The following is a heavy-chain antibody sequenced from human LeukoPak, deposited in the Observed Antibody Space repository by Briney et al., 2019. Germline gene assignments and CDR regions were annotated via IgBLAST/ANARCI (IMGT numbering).Heavy chain of an antibody. CDR1: GFTFSTYN. V-gene: IGHV3-21*01. D-gene: IGHD1-26*01. CDR3: ARDVGASAPDAFDI. Sequence: PGGSLRLSCAASGFTFSTYNRNWVRQAPGKGLEGVSSISSSSNYIYYADSVKGRFTISRDNAKNSLYLQMNSLRAEDTDVYYCARDVGASAPDAFDIWGQGTMVTVSS. J-gene: IGHJ3*02. CDR2: ISSSSNYI.